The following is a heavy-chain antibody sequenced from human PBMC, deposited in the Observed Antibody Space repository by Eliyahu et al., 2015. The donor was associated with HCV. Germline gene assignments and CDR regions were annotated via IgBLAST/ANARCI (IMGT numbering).Heavy chain of an antibody. D-gene: IGHD4/OR15-4a*01. J-gene: IGHJ2*01. CDR2: ISYGGGST. Sequence: EVQLLESGGGXIQPGGSLXXXCAASGFXXXTYDMXWVRLAPGKGLQWVSAISYGGGSTYADSAKGRFTISRDNSKNVLFLQMNSLRADDTAVYFCVKVLTSWYFDLWGRGTLVTVSS. CDR1: GFXXXTYD. V-gene: IGHV3-23*01. CDR3: VKVLTSWYFDL.